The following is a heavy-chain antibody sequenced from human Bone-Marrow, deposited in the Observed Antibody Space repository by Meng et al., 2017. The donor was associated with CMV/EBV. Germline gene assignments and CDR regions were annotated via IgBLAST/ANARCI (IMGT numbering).Heavy chain of an antibody. V-gene: IGHV1-8*01. CDR1: GYTFTSYD. CDR2: MNPNSGNT. Sequence: ASVKVSCKASGYTFTSYDINWVRQATGQGLEWMGWMNPNSGNTGYAQKFQGRVTMTRNTSISTAYMDLSRLRSDDTAVYYCARDPVLPAALDYWGQGTLVTVSS. J-gene: IGHJ4*02. CDR3: ARDPVLPAALDY. D-gene: IGHD2-2*01.